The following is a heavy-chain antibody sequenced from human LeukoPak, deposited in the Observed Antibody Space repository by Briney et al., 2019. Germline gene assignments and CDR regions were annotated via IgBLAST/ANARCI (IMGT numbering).Heavy chain of an antibody. CDR3: ARDLGRDRYFDS. V-gene: IGHV3-48*04. D-gene: IGHD5-24*01. J-gene: IGHJ4*02. CDR2: ISGPSDTI. CDR1: GFTFSPYP. Sequence: GSLRLSCAASGFTFSPYPMNWVRQAPGKGLEWVSYISGPSDTIHYADSVKGRFTISRDNAKNSLYLQMNSLGAEDTAVYYCARDLGRDRYFDSWGQGTLVTISS.